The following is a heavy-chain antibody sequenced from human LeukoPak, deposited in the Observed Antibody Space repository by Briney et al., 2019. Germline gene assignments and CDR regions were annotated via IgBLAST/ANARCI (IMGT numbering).Heavy chain of an antibody. CDR2: ISGSGGST. CDR1: GFTFSSYA. CDR3: VGCSNTSCSFFGY. V-gene: IGHV3-23*01. J-gene: IGHJ4*02. Sequence: PGGSLRLSCAASGFTFSSYAMSWVRQAPGKGLEWVSAISGSGGSTYYADSVKGRFTISRDNSKNTLYLQMNSLRAEDTAVYYCVGCSNTSCSFFGYWGQGTLVTVSS. D-gene: IGHD2-2*01.